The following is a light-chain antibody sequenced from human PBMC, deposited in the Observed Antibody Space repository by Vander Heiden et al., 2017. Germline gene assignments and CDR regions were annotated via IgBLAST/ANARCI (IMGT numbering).Light chain of an antibody. V-gene: IGLV3-25*03. CDR3: QSADSSGTPYWV. J-gene: IGLJ3*02. Sequence: SYELTQPPSVSVSPGQTARTTCSGDALPKQYAYWYQQTPGQAPVLVIYKDSERPSGIPERFSGSSSGTTVTLTISGVQAEDEADYYCQSADSSGTPYWVFGGGTKLTVL. CDR2: KDS. CDR1: ALPKQY.